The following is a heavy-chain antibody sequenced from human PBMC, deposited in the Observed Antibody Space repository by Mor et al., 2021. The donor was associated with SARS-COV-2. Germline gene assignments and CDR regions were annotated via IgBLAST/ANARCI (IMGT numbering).Heavy chain of an antibody. D-gene: IGHD6-6*01. V-gene: IGHV3-30*02. CDR2: IRYDGSNK. CDR1: TFSSYG. J-gene: IGHJ5*02. Sequence: TFSSYGMHSFRHTPGKGLEWVAFIRYDGSNKYYADSVKGRFTISRDNSKNTLYLQMNSLRAEDPAVYYCAKVLGPRIAARPGWFDPWGQGSL. CDR3: AKVLGPRIAARPGWFDP.